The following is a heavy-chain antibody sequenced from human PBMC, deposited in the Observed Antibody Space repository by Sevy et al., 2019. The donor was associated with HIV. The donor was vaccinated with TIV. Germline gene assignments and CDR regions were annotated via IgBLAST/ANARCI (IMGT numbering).Heavy chain of an antibody. V-gene: IGHV3-23*01. Sequence: GGSLRLSCAASGFTFSSYAMSWVRQAPGKGLEWVSAISGSGGSTYYANSVKGRFTISRDNSKNTLYLQMNSLRAEDTAVYYCAKDFPLHYDSGGYYYKDAFDIWGQGTMVTVSS. CDR1: GFTFSSYA. CDR3: AKDFPLHYDSGGYYYKDAFDI. D-gene: IGHD3-22*01. CDR2: ISGSGGST. J-gene: IGHJ3*02.